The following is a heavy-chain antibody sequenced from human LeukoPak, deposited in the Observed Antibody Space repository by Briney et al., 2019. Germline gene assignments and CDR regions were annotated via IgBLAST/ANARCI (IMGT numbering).Heavy chain of an antibody. Sequence: SQTLSLTCAISGDSVSSNSSAWNWIRQAPSRVLEWLGRTYYRSKWYNDYAVSVKSRITINPDTSKNQFSLQLNSVTPDDTAVYYCAREGYYYDSSGYYNLFDYWGQGTLVTVSS. J-gene: IGHJ4*02. CDR3: AREGYYYDSSGYYNLFDY. V-gene: IGHV6-1*01. CDR2: TYYRSKWYN. CDR1: GDSVSSNSSA. D-gene: IGHD3-22*01.